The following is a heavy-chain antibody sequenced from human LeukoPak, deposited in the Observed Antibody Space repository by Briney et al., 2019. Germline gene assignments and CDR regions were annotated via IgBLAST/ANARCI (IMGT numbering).Heavy chain of an antibody. Sequence: GASVKVSCKASGYTFTTYGISWVRQAPGQGLEWMGWIYTYNGNANYAQKFQGRVTLTSDTSTTTAYMELRSLTSDDTAAYYCARDSSPVAGMGRFWGQGTLVTVSS. CDR1: GYTFTTYG. D-gene: IGHD6-19*01. CDR2: IYTYNGNA. CDR3: ARDSSPVAGMGRF. J-gene: IGHJ4*02. V-gene: IGHV1-18*01.